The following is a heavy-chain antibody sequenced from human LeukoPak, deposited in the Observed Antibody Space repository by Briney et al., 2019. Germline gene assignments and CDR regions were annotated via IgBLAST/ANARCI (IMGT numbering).Heavy chain of an antibody. CDR2: INSDVRST. D-gene: IGHD4-17*01. CDR3: ARDYGDYSYYFDY. Sequence: GRSLSLSCPASGFTFSSYWMHWVSQAPGKGLVWDSCINSDVRSTSYADSMKGRFTISTAKGTNTLYLQINRQRTEDTAVYYCARDYGDYSYYFDYWGQGTLVTVSS. CDR1: GFTFSSYW. V-gene: IGHV3-74*01. J-gene: IGHJ4*02.